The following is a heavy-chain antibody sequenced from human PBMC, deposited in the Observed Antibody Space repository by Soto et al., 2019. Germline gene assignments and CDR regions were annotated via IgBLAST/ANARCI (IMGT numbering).Heavy chain of an antibody. J-gene: IGHJ4*02. CDR3: ARTDCSGGSCYGF. Sequence: VQLVESGGGLVQPGGSLRLSCAASGFSLSIYSMNWVRQAPGKGLEWVSYISSSSSTIFYADSVKGRFTISRDNAKDSLYLQMNSLRVEDTAVYYCARTDCSGGSCYGFWGQGTLVTVSS. D-gene: IGHD2-15*01. CDR2: ISSSSSTI. CDR1: GFSLSIYS. V-gene: IGHV3-48*01.